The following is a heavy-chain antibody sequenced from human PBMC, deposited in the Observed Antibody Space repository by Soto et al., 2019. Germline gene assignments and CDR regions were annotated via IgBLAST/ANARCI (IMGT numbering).Heavy chain of an antibody. CDR3: ARGSVIAAAGTGILDY. CDR2: ISSNGGST. Sequence: GGSLRLSCAASGFTFSSYAMHWVRQAPGKGLEYVSAISSNGGSTYYANSVKGRFTISRDNSKNTLYLQMGSLRAEDMAVYYWARGSVIAAAGTGILDYWGQGTLVTVSS. CDR1: GFTFSSYA. V-gene: IGHV3-64*01. D-gene: IGHD6-13*01. J-gene: IGHJ4*02.